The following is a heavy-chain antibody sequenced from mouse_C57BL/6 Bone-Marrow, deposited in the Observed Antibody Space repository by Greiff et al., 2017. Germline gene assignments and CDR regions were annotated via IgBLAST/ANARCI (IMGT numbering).Heavy chain of an antibody. CDR3: ASYYYGA. D-gene: IGHD1-1*01. CDR2: IYPSDSET. CDR1: GFTFTSYW. J-gene: IGHJ3*01. Sequence: QVQLQQPGAELVRPGSSVKLSCKASGFTFTSYWMDWVKQRHGQGLEWIGNIYPSDSETNYNQKFKVKATLTVDQSSSTTYMQLSSLASEDSAVYYCASYYYGAWGQGTLVTVSA. V-gene: IGHV1-61*01.